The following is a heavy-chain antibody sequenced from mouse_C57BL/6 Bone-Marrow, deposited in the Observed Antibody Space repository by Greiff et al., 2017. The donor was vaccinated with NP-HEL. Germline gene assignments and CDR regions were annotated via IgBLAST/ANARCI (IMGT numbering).Heavy chain of an antibody. CDR3: ARSWKFDV. J-gene: IGHJ1*03. CDR1: GYTFTDYY. CDR2: INPNNGGT. V-gene: IGHV1-26*01. Sequence: EVQLQQSGAELVKPGASVKISCKASGYTFTDYYMNWVKQSPGKSLEWIGDINPNNGGTSYNQKLQGKATLTVDKSSSTAYMELRSLTSADSAVYYCARSWKFDVWGTGTTVTVSS.